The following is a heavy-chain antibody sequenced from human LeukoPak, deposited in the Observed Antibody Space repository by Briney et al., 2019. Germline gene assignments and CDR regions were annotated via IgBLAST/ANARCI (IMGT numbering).Heavy chain of an antibody. Sequence: ASGKVSCKASGYSFTSYDINWVRQATGQGREGMGWMNPNSGNTGYAQKFQGRVTITRNTSISTAYMELSSLRSEDTAVYYCARGARSVYYRDYYYYYMDVWGKGTTVTVSS. J-gene: IGHJ6*03. CDR3: ARGARSVYYRDYYYYYMDV. D-gene: IGHD3-3*01. V-gene: IGHV1-8*03. CDR2: MNPNSGNT. CDR1: GYSFTSYD.